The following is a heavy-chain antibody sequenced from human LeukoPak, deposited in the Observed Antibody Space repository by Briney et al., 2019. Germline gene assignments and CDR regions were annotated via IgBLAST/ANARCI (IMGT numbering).Heavy chain of an antibody. CDR1: GFTFNNYG. CDR2: IWYDGSNK. J-gene: IGHJ4*02. CDR3: ARDVKGGDFYYFDY. D-gene: IGHD2-21*02. Sequence: GGSLRLSCEASGFTFNNYGMHWVRQAPGKGVEWVAVIWYDGSNKYYGDSVKGRFTISRDNSKNTLYLQMNSLRAEDTAVYYCARDVKGGDFYYFDYWGQGTLVTVSS. V-gene: IGHV3-33*01.